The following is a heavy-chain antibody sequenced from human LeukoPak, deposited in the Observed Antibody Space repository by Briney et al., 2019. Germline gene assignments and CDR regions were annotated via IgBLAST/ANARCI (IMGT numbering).Heavy chain of an antibody. Sequence: PSETLSLTCTVSGGSISPYYWSWIRQPPGKGLEWIGYIYYSGSTNYNPSLKSRVTISLDTSKNQFSLKLSSVTAAGTAVYYCARDRDYWGQGTLVTVSS. J-gene: IGHJ4*02. CDR1: GGSISPYY. CDR3: ARDRDY. CDR2: IYYSGST. V-gene: IGHV4-59*12.